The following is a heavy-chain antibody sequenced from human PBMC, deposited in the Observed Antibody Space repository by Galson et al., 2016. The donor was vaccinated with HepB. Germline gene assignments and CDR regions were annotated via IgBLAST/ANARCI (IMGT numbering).Heavy chain of an antibody. D-gene: IGHD3-10*01. CDR1: SGSFSGYY. Sequence: SETLSLTCGVYSGSFSGYYWIWIRQPPGRGLEWIGEIDRSGGTNYNPSLKSRVTISADTFKNQFSLHLSYVTAADTAVYYCARGLFLRRSGRDGYYGMDVWGQGTTVTV. CDR3: ARGLFLRRSGRDGYYGMDV. J-gene: IGHJ6*02. CDR2: IDRSGGT. V-gene: IGHV4-34*01.